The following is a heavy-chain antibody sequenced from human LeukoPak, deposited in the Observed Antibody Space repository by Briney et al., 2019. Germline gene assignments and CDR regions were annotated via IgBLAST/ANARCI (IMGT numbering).Heavy chain of an antibody. CDR1: GGSISSGSYY. D-gene: IGHD3-10*01. CDR3: ARASGGDGSGSL. CDR2: IYTSGSP. J-gene: IGHJ4*02. Sequence: MASETLSLTCTVSGGSISSGSYYWSWIRQPAGKGLEWIGRIYTSGSPDYNPSLKSRVTISVDTSNNQVSLNLSSVTAADTAMYYCARASGGDGSGSLWGQGTLVTVSS. V-gene: IGHV4-61*02.